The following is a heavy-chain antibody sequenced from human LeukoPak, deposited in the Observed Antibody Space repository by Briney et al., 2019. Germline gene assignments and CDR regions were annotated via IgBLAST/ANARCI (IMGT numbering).Heavy chain of an antibody. J-gene: IGHJ3*02. D-gene: IGHD3-9*01. CDR2: ISSSSSYI. CDR3: ARGPNYDILTGWRKTHNAFDI. V-gene: IGHV3-21*01. Sequence: GGSLRLSCAASGFTFSSYSMNWVRQAPGKGLEWVSSISSSSSYIYYADSVKGRFTISRDNAKNSLYLQMNSLRAEDTAVYYCARGPNYDILTGWRKTHNAFDIWGQGTMVTVSS. CDR1: GFTFSSYS.